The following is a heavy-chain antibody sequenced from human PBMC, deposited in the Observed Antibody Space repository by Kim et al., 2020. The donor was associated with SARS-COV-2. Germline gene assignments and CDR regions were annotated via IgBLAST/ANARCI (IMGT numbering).Heavy chain of an antibody. CDR1: GFTFSSYE. CDR2: ISSSGSTI. CDR3: ARSPGYEDAFDI. Sequence: GGSLRLSCAASGFTFSSYEMNWVRQAPGKGLEWVSYISSSGSTIYYADSVKGRFTISRDNAKNSLYLQMNSLRAEDTAVYYCARSPGYEDAFDIWGQGTMVTVSS. J-gene: IGHJ3*02. V-gene: IGHV3-48*03. D-gene: IGHD6-13*01.